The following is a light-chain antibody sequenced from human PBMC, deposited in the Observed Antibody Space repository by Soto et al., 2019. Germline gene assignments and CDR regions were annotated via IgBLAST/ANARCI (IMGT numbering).Light chain of an antibody. J-gene: IGKJ5*01. CDR2: GIS. V-gene: IGKV3-20*01. Sequence: EIVLTQSPGTLSLSPGARAPLSCRARQSFNSIYLAWYQQKPGQAPRLLIYGISSRATGVPDRFSGSGSGTDFTLTISRLEPEDFAVYYCHQYNKWPPITFGQGTRLEIK. CDR3: HQYNKWPPIT. CDR1: QSFNSIY.